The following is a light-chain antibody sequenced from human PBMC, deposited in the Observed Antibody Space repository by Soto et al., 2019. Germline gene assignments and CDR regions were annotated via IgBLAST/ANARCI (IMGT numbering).Light chain of an antibody. Sequence: EIVLTQSPGALSLSRGERATLSCRASQSIPNRYLAWYQQKPGQAPRRLIYRAFTRAAGIPDRFSGSGSGTDFTLTISRLEPEDFAVYFCQQYGSSPLTFGGGTKVDIK. V-gene: IGKV3-20*01. CDR3: QQYGSSPLT. J-gene: IGKJ4*01. CDR1: QSIPNRY. CDR2: RAF.